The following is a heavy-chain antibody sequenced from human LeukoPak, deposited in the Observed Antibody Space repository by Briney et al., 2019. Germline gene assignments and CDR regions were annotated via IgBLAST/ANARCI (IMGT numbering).Heavy chain of an antibody. CDR1: GFTFSSYA. CDR3: AKVKVMSDYYYDSSGYSYFDY. V-gene: IGHV3-23*01. CDR2: ISGSGGST. J-gene: IGHJ4*02. Sequence: GGSLRLSCAASGFTFSSYAMSWVRQAPGKGLEWVSAISGSGGSTYYADSVKGRFTISRDNSKNTLYLQMSSLRAEDTAVYYCAKVKVMSDYYYDSSGYSYFDYWGQGTLVTVSS. D-gene: IGHD3-22*01.